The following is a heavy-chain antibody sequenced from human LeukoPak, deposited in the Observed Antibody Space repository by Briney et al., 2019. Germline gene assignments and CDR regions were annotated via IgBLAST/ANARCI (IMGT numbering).Heavy chain of an antibody. J-gene: IGHJ4*02. CDR1: GFTFSGYA. Sequence: GGSLRLSCAASGFTFSGYAMSWVRQAPGKGLEWVSAISGSGGSTYYADSVKGRFTISRDNSKNTLYLQMNSLRAEDTAVYYCAKATTYYDFWSGYSPDYWGQGTLVTVSS. CDR2: ISGSGGST. CDR3: AKATTYYDFWSGYSPDY. D-gene: IGHD3-3*01. V-gene: IGHV3-23*01.